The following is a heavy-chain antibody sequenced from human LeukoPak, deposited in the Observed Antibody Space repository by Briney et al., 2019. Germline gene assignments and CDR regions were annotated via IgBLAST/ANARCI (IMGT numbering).Heavy chain of an antibody. CDR2: IIPIFGTA. CDR3: ARDRPDDYYYYYMDV. V-gene: IGHV1-69*05. J-gene: IGHJ6*03. CDR1: GGTFSSYA. Sequence: SVTVSCKASGGTFSSYAISWVRQAPGQGLEWMGGIIPIFGTANYAQKFQGRVTITTDESTSTAYMELSSLRSEDTAVYYCARDRPDDYYYYYMDVWGKGTTVTVSS. D-gene: IGHD1-14*01.